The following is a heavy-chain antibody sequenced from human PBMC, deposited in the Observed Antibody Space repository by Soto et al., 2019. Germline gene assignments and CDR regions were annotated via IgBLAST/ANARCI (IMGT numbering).Heavy chain of an antibody. Sequence: QVQLVESGGGVVQPGRSLRLSCAASGFTFSSYAMHWVRQAPGKGLEWVAVISYDGSNKYYADSVKGRFTISRDNSKNTLYLQMNSLRAEDTAVYYCARGNYDILNGRYTWIDYWGQGTLVTVSS. D-gene: IGHD3-9*01. CDR1: GFTFSSYA. V-gene: IGHV3-30-3*01. CDR2: ISYDGSNK. J-gene: IGHJ4*02. CDR3: ARGNYDILNGRYTWIDY.